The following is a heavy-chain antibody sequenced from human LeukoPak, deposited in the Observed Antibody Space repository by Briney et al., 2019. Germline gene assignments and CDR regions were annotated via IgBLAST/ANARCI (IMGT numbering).Heavy chain of an antibody. V-gene: IGHV3-7*01. D-gene: IGHD4-17*01. CDR2: MNRNGSEK. Sequence: GSLRLSCAASGFTFSNYWMNWVRQAPGKGLEWVANMNRNGSEKYYVDSVKGRFTISRDNAKNSLYLQMNSLRAEDTAVYYCARDYGDYWGQGTLVTVSS. J-gene: IGHJ4*02. CDR1: GFTFSNYW. CDR3: ARDYGDY.